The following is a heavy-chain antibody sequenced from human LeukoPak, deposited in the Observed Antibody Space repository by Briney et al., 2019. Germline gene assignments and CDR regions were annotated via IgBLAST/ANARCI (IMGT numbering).Heavy chain of an antibody. CDR3: ARRTSGAFAI. V-gene: IGHV3-48*03. J-gene: IGHJ3*02. CDR1: GFPFSDHE. CDR2: ISSSGSDK. Sequence: GGSLRLSCAASGFPFSDHEMNWVRQAPGKGLEWVSYISSSGSDKYYPDSVKGRFTISRDNAKNSLYLQMNSLRAEDPAVYYCARRTSGAFAIWGQGTKVTVSS.